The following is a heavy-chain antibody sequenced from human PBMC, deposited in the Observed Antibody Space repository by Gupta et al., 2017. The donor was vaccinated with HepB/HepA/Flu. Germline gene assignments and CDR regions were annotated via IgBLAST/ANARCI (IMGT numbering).Heavy chain of an antibody. V-gene: IGHV1-18*01. CDR3: ARDRVYDFWSGLHYFDY. J-gene: IGHJ4*02. Sequence: QVQLVQSGAEVKKPGASVKVSCKASGYTFTSYGISWVRQAPGQGLEWMGWISAYNGNTNYAQKLQGRVTMTTDTSTSTAYMELRSLRSDDPAVYYCARDRVYDFWSGLHYFDYWGQGTLVTVSS. CDR1: GYTFTSYG. D-gene: IGHD3-3*01. CDR2: ISAYNGNT.